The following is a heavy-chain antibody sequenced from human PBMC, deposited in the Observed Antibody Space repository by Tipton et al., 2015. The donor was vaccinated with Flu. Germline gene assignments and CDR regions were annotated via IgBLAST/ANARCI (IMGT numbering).Heavy chain of an antibody. Sequence: TLSLTCAVYGGSFSGYYWSWIRQPPGKGLVWIGEINHSGSTNYNPSLKSRVTISADTSKNQFSLRLSSVTAADTAVSYCSSKNYYDVGGWSTTDYWGQGTLVTVSS. CDR1: GGSFSGYY. CDR2: INHSGST. V-gene: IGHV4-34*01. D-gene: IGHD3-22*01. J-gene: IGHJ4*02. CDR3: SSKNYYDVGGWSTTDY.